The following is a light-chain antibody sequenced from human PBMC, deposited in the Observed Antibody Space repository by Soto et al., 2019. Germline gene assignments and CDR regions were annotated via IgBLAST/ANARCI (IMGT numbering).Light chain of an antibody. Sequence: EIVMTQSPATLSVSPGERATLSCRASQSVNSNLAWYPQKPGQAPRLVIYGASTRATGIPARFSGSGSGTEFTLTISSLQSEDFAVYYCQQYKNFWTFGQGTKVEIK. CDR2: GAS. CDR3: QQYKNFWT. J-gene: IGKJ1*01. CDR1: QSVNSN. V-gene: IGKV3-15*01.